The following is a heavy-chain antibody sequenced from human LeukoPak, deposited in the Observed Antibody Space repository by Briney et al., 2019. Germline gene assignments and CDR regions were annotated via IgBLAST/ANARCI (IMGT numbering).Heavy chain of an antibody. Sequence: SETLSLTCAVYGGSFSGYYWSWIRQPPGKGLEWIGEINHSGSTNYNPSLKRRVTISVDTSKNQFSLKLSSVTAADTAVYYCARGAYYYGSGSYYNLRYYYYMDVWGKGTTVTVSS. CDR1: GGSFSGYY. CDR2: INHSGST. J-gene: IGHJ6*03. CDR3: ARGAYYYGSGSYYNLRYYYYMDV. D-gene: IGHD3-10*01. V-gene: IGHV4-34*01.